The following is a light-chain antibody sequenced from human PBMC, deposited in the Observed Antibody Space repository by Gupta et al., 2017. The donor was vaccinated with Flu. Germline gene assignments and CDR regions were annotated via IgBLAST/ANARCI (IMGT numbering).Light chain of an antibody. V-gene: IGKV1-39*01. CDR3: QQNDGFPLT. CDR2: SAS. Sequence: DIEMTQSPSSVSASVGDTVTFTCRTSQNIGTYLNWYQHKPGKAPRLLISSASSLQSGAPPRFSGSGSGTDFTLTISTLQSEDFATYYCQQNDGFPLTFGGGTDV. CDR1: QNIGTY. J-gene: IGKJ4*01.